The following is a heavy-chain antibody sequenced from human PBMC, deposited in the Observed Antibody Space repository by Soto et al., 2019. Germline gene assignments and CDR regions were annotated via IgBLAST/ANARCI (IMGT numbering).Heavy chain of an antibody. CDR2: ISAYNGNT. Sequence: ASVNVSCNASGYTLTSYGISCVRQAPGQGLEWMGWISAYNGNTNDAQKLQGRVTMTTDTSTSTAYMELRSLRSDDTAVYYCSRDRWGNVYYWGQGTLVTVS. CDR1: GYTLTSYG. D-gene: IGHD3-16*01. CDR3: SRDRWGNVYY. J-gene: IGHJ4*02. V-gene: IGHV1-18*04.